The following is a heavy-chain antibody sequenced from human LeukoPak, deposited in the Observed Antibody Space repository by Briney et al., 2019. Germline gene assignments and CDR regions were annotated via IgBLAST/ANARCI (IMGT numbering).Heavy chain of an antibody. J-gene: IGHJ4*02. V-gene: IGHV3-23*01. Sequence: GGSLRLSCAASGFIFRSYGMSWVRQAPGEGLECVSVISASGATANYADSVKGRLTISRDNSKNTLYLQMNSLRAEDTAVYYCARGLQYYYGSGSYPYYFDYWGQGTLVTVSS. CDR1: GFIFRSYG. D-gene: IGHD3-10*01. CDR2: ISASGATA. CDR3: ARGLQYYYGSGSYPYYFDY.